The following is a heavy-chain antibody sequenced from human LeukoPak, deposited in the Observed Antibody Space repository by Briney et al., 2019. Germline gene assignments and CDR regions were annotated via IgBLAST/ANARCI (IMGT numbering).Heavy chain of an antibody. CDR1: GYTFTGYY. D-gene: IGHD4-11*01. CDR2: INPNSGGT. J-gene: IGHJ6*03. Sequence: ASVKVSCKASGYTFTGYYMHWLRQAPGQGLEWMGWINPNSGGTNYAQKFQGRVTMTRDTSISTAYMELSRLRSDDTAVYYCARATRLPKYYYYYMDVWGKGTTVTVSS. CDR3: ARATRLPKYYYYYMDV. V-gene: IGHV1-2*02.